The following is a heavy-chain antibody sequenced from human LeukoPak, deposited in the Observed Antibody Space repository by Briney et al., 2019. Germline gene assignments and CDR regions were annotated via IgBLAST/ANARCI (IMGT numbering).Heavy chain of an antibody. CDR2: ISSSSSTI. D-gene: IGHD3-3*01. J-gene: IGHJ6*03. CDR3: ARARYDFWSGPHYYYMDV. V-gene: IGHV3-48*01. Sequence: GGSLRLSCAASGFTFSSYSMNWVRQAPGKGLEWVSYISSSSSTIYYADSVKGRFTISRDNAKNSLYLQMNSLRAEDTAVYYCARARYDFWSGPHYYYMDVWGKGTTVTVSS. CDR1: GFTFSSYS.